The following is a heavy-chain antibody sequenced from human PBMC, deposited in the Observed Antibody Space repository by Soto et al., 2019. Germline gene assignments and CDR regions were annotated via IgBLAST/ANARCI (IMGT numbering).Heavy chain of an antibody. Sequence: QAHLVQSGAEVREPGASVKVSCTASGYTFTSYPLHWVRQAPGQRLEWMGRLNVGNGNTDYSQNFQGRVTFTRDTFASTAYLELSSLTSEDTAVYYCAREGEVCGGRCWTYSWFDPWAQRPLVYVSS. V-gene: IGHV1-3*01. CDR2: LNVGNGNT. J-gene: IGHJ5*02. CDR3: AREGEVCGGRCWTYSWFDP. CDR1: GYTFTSYP. D-gene: IGHD2-15*01.